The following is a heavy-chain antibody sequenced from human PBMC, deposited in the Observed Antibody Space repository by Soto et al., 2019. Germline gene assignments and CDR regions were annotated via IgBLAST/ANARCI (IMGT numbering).Heavy chain of an antibody. Sequence: QVHLQESGPGLLKPSQTLSLTCTVSGGSISSGTYYWSWIRQPPEKGLERIAYINYSGITHYNASLKSRISLTVAAAMNQFSLTLNSVTAADSGVYFCARTRPHAPVVVGAAPREVYFALCGQGTMVTASS. CDR3: ARTRPHAPVVVGAAPREVYFAL. J-gene: IGHJ4*01. D-gene: IGHD1-26*01. CDR1: GGSISSGTYY. CDR2: INYSGIT. V-gene: IGHV4-31*03.